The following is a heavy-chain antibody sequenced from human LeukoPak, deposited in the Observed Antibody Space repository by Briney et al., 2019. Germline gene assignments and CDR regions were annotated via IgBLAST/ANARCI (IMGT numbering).Heavy chain of an antibody. CDR2: INHSGST. Sequence: PSETLSLTCAVYGVSFSGYYWSWIRQPPGKGLEWIGEINHSGSTNYNPSLKSRVTISVDTSKNQFSLKLSSVTAADTAVYYCASTPLLLFWGKGTTVTVSS. CDR3: ASTPLLLF. J-gene: IGHJ6*04. CDR1: GVSFSGYY. V-gene: IGHV4-34*01.